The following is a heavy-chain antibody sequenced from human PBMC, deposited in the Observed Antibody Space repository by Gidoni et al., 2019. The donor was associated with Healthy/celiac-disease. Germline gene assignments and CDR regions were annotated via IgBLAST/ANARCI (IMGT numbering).Heavy chain of an antibody. V-gene: IGHV4-34*01. Sequence: QVHLQQCGAGLLNPSHTPSLTSPFYRGSLSGYYRSWIRQPPGKGLEWIGEINHSGSTNYNPSLKSRVTISVDTSKNQFSLKLSAVTAADTAVYYCARSLRGVAAFDYWGQGTLVTVSS. CDR2: INHSGST. CDR1: RGSLSGYY. J-gene: IGHJ4*02. CDR3: ARSLRGVAAFDY. D-gene: IGHD6-13*01.